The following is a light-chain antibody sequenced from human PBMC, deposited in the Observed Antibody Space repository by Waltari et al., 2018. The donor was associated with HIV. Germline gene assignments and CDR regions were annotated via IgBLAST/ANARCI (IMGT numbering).Light chain of an antibody. J-gene: IGLJ1*01. CDR1: SSDFSTSER. CDR2: DVT. V-gene: IGLV2-18*01. Sequence: QSALTQPPSVSGSPGQSVTMSCTGNSSDFSTSERISWYQQTPGPAPKAVIHDVTDRPSGVPDRFSGFKFDDTASLTISGLQAEDEADYYFALYLGNNTHYVFGTGTKVTVL. CDR3: ALYLGNNTHYV.